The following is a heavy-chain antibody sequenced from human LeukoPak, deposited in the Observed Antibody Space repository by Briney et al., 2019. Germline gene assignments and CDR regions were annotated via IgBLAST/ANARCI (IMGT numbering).Heavy chain of an antibody. Sequence: SETLSLTCTVSGGSISSYYWSWIRQPPGKGLEWIGYIYYSGSTNYNPSLRSRVTISLDTSRNQFSLKLNSVTAADTAVYYCAKSNGYGLVDIWGQGTMVTVSS. CDR1: GGSISSYY. CDR2: IYYSGST. D-gene: IGHD3-10*01. V-gene: IGHV4-59*12. CDR3: AKSNGYGLVDI. J-gene: IGHJ3*02.